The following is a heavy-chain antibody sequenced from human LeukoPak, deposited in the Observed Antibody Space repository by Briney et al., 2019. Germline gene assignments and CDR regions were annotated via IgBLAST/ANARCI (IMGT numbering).Heavy chain of an antibody. D-gene: IGHD3-22*01. CDR2: ISWNSGSI. CDR3: AKDISYDSHPGAFDI. Sequence: GRSLRLSCSASGFTFDDYAMHWVRQAPGKGLEWVSGISWNSGSIGYADSVKGRFTISRDNAKNSLYLQMNSLRAEDTALYYCAKDISYDSHPGAFDIWGQGTMVTVSS. CDR1: GFTFDDYA. J-gene: IGHJ3*02. V-gene: IGHV3-9*01.